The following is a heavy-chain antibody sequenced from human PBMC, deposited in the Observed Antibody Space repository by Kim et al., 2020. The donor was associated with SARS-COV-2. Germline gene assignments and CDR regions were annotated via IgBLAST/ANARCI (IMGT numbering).Heavy chain of an antibody. V-gene: IGHV1-69*13. D-gene: IGHD3-10*01. J-gene: IGHJ6*02. Sequence: SVKVSCKASGGTFSSYAISWVRQAPGQGLEWMGGIIPIFGTANYAQKFQGRVTITADESTSTAYMELSSLRSEDTAVYYCARENYYGSGSYDLRVFMPHYYYGMDVWGQGTTVTVSS. CDR1: GGTFSSYA. CDR2: IIPIFGTA. CDR3: ARENYYGSGSYDLRVFMPHYYYGMDV.